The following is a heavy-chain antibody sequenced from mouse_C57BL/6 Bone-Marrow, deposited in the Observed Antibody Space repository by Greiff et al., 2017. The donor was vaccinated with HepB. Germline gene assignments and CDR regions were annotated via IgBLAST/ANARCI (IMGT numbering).Heavy chain of an antibody. CDR1: YFAFMASA. J-gene: IGHJ4*01. CDR2: FTMYSDAT. CDR3: ARSSEYDVNAMDY. Sequence: LQQSGAELVRPGSSVKLSCKASYFAFMASALHWVKQRPGHGLEWIGSFTMYSDATEYSENFKGKATLTANTSSSTAYMELSSLTSEDSAVYYCARSSEYDVNAMDYWGKGTSVTGAS. D-gene: IGHD2-4*01. V-gene: IGHV1-49*01.